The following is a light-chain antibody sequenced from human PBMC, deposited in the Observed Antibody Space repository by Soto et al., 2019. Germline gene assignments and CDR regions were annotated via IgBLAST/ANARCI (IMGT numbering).Light chain of an antibody. CDR1: QSVSSY. V-gene: IGKV3-11*01. Sequence: EVGLTQSPAALSLSPGERATLSCRASQSVSSYLAWYQQKPGQAPRLLIYDASNRATGIPARFSGSGSGTDFTLTISSLEPEDFAVYYCQQRSNWPPRITFGQGTRPEIK. CDR3: QQRSNWPPRIT. CDR2: DAS. J-gene: IGKJ5*01.